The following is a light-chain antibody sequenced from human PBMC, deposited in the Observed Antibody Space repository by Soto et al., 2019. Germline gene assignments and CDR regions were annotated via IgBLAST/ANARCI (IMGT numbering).Light chain of an antibody. J-gene: IGKJ1*01. CDR3: QQYDTWT. V-gene: IGKV3-20*01. CDR1: QSVSSSY. CDR2: GAS. Sequence: EIVLTQSPGTLSLSPGERATLSCRASQSVSSSYLAWYQQKPGQAPRLLIYGASSRATGIPDRFSGSGSGTDFTLTISRLEPEDFAVYYCQQYDTWTFGQGTKVEIK.